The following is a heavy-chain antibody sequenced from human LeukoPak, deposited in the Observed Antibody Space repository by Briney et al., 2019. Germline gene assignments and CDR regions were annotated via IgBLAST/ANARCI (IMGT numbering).Heavy chain of an antibody. D-gene: IGHD3-16*01. Sequence: ASVKVSCKASGYTFTSYDINWVRQATGQGLEWMGWMNPNSGNTGYAQKFQGRVTITTDESTSTAYMELSSLRSEDTAVYYCARDRRRGIDPWGQGTLVTVSS. CDR2: MNPNSGNT. J-gene: IGHJ5*02. CDR1: GYTFTSYD. V-gene: IGHV1-8*01. CDR3: ARDRRRGIDP.